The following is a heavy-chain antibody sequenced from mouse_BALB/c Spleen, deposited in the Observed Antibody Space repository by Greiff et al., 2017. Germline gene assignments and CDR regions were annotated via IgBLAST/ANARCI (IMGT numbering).Heavy chain of an antibody. Sequence: LQQPGSELVRPGASVKLSCKASGYTFTSYWMHWVKQRHGQGLEWIGNIYPGSGSTNYDEKFKSKGTLTVDTSSSTAYMHLSSLTSEDSAVYYCTRRGYGKGFDVWGAGTTVTVSS. CDR1: GYTFTSYW. CDR3: TRRGYGKGFDV. J-gene: IGHJ1*01. CDR2: IYPGSGST. V-gene: IGHV1S22*01. D-gene: IGHD2-10*02.